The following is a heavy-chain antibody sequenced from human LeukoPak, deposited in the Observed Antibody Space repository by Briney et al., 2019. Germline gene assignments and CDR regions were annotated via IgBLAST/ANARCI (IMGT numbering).Heavy chain of an antibody. Sequence: ASVKVSCKASGYTCTSYGISWVRQAPGQGLEWMGWISAYNGNTNYAQKLQGRVTMTRDTSTSTVYMELSSLRSEDTAVYYCARVARYWYFDLWGRGTLVTVSS. CDR1: GYTCTSYG. J-gene: IGHJ2*01. CDR3: ARVARYWYFDL. V-gene: IGHV1-18*01. CDR2: ISAYNGNT.